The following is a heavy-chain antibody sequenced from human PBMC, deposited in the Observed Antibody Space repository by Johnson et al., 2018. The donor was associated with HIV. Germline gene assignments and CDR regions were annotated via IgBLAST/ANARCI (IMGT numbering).Heavy chain of an antibody. CDR2: IGTAGDT. V-gene: IGHV3-13*01. Sequence: VQLVESRGVLVQPGGSLRLSCAASGFTFSSYDMHWVRQATGKGLEWVPAIGTAGDTYYPGSVKGRFTISRENAKNSLYLQMTSLRAGDTAVYYCARGVAFSQHAFDIWGQGTMVTVSS. CDR1: GFTFSSYD. J-gene: IGHJ3*02. CDR3: ARGVAFSQHAFDI. D-gene: IGHD3-3*01.